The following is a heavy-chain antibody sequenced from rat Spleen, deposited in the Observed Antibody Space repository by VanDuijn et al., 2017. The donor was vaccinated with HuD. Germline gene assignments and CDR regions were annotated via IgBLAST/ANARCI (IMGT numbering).Heavy chain of an antibody. CDR1: GFTFSDYA. CDR2: IIYDGSST. Sequence: EVQLVESGGGLVQPGRSLKLSCAASGFTFSDYAMAWVRQAPKQGLEWVATIIYDGSSTYYRDSVKGRFTISRDNAKSTLYLQMDSLRSEDTATYYCARRGYRYNYVGFAYWGQGTLVTVSS. CDR3: ARRGYRYNYVGFAY. J-gene: IGHJ3*01. V-gene: IGHV5-17*01. D-gene: IGHD1-5*01.